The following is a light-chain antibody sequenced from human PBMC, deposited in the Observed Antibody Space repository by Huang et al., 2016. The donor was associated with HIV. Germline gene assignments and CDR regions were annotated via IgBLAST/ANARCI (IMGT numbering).Light chain of an antibody. V-gene: IGKV4-1*01. CDR2: WDS. J-gene: IGKJ1*01. Sequence: DIVMTQSPDSLAVSLGERATINCKSSKSVLYSSNNKNYVACYQQTPGQAPKLLIYWDSTRESVVPYRLSGSGSGADFTLTISSLQAEDVAVYYCQQYYSTPRTFGQGTKVEIK. CDR1: KSVLYSSNNKNY. CDR3: QQYYSTPRT.